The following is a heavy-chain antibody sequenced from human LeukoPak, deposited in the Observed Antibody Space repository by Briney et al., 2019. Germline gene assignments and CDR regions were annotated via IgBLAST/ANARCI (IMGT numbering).Heavy chain of an antibody. CDR2: IRSRINGGTA. CDR3: TTGDGT. Sequence: GGSLRLSCVVSGFTFSNAWMNWVRQAPGKGLEWDGRIRSRINGGTADYAGPVTGRFTISRDDSRNTLYLQMNSLKIEDTAVYYCTTGDGTWGQGTMVTVSS. CDR1: GFTFSNAW. V-gene: IGHV3-15*01. J-gene: IGHJ3*01.